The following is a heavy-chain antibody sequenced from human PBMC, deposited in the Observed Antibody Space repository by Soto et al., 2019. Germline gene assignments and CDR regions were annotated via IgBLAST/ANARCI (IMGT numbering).Heavy chain of an antibody. D-gene: IGHD3-22*01. CDR1: GGTFSSYT. CDR3: ARDLLPYYYDSSGPT. Sequence: SVKVSCKASGGTFSSYTISWVRQAPGQGLEWMGRIIPILGIANYAQKFQGRVTITADKSTSTAYMELSSLRSEDTAVYYCARDLLPYYYDSSGPTWGQGTLVTVSS. V-gene: IGHV1-69*04. CDR2: IIPILGIA. J-gene: IGHJ5*02.